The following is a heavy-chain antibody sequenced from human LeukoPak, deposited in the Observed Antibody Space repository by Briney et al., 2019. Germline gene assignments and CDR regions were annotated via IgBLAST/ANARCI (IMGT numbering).Heavy chain of an antibody. CDR2: INAGNDKT. D-gene: IGHD2-2*01. CDR1: GYTFTTYT. J-gene: IGHJ4*02. CDR3: AKVHCISTNCNHIWTYFDY. V-gene: IGHV1-3*01. Sequence: ASVKVSCKASGYTFTTYTIHWVRQAPGQRLEWMGWINAGNDKTKYSQKFQGRVTITRDTSASTAYMELSSLRSEDAAVYYCAKVHCISTNCNHIWTYFDYWGQGTLVTVSS.